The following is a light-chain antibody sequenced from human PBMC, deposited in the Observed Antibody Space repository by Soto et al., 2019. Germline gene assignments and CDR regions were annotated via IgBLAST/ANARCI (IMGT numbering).Light chain of an antibody. CDR2: PNS. Sequence: QPVLTQSPSASGTPGQRVSISCSGSSSNIGSNNVYWYQHFPGSAPRFLIYPNSPRPSGVPDRFSASKSGTSASLVISGLRPEDEATYYCATWDDSPSGRSWVFGGGTKLNVL. V-gene: IGLV1-47*01. CDR3: ATWDDSPSGRSWV. CDR1: SSNIGSNN. J-gene: IGLJ3*02.